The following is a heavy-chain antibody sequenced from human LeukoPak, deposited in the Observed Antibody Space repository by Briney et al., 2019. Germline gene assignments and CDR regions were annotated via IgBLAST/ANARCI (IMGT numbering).Heavy chain of an antibody. V-gene: IGHV5-51*01. J-gene: IGHJ4*02. CDR2: VYPRDSDT. CDR1: RYSFTSYW. CDR3: AGQVGSEGAGYL. Sequence: GESLKISCKGFRYSFTSYWIGWVRQMPGKGLEWMGIVYPRDSDTRYSPSFQGQVTISADKSINTAYLQWSSLKASDTAMYYCAGQVGSEGAGYLWGQGALVTVSS. D-gene: IGHD6-13*01.